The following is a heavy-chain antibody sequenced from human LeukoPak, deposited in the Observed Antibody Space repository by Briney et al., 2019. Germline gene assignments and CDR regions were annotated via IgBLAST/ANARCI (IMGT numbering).Heavy chain of an antibody. D-gene: IGHD3-22*01. V-gene: IGHV4-4*07. CDR3: ARDYFDSSGYYGRGGYYYMDV. J-gene: IGHJ6*03. CDR1: GASISSYY. Sequence: SETLSLTCTVSGASISSYYWSWIRQPAGKGLEWIGRIYTSGSTNYNPFVKSRVTISVDKSKNQFSLKLSSVTAADTAVYYCARDYFDSSGYYGRGGYYYMDVWGKGTTVTVSS. CDR2: IYTSGST.